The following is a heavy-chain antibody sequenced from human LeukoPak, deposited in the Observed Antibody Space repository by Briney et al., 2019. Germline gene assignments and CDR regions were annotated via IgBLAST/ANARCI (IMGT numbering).Heavy chain of an antibody. V-gene: IGHV1-2*02. CDR1: GYPFTGYY. J-gene: IGHJ3*02. D-gene: IGHD4-23*01. CDR3: ARDRSDDSNSYDAFDI. CDR2: INPNSGGT. Sequence: GASVKVSCKASGYPFTGYYIHWVRQAPGQGLEWMGWINPNSGGTNYAQKFQARVSMTRDTSSSTASMELSRLRSDDTAVYYCARDRSDDSNSYDAFDIWGQGTMVSVSS.